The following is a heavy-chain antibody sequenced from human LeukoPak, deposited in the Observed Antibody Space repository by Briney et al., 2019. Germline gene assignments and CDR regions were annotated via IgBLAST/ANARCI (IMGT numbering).Heavy chain of an antibody. CDR2: LSGSGSNT. CDR1: GFTFSSYA. CDR3: AKDRRPTTVVTYPSD. J-gene: IGHJ4*02. D-gene: IGHD4-11*01. Sequence: PGGSLRLSCAASGFTFSSYAMSWVRQAPAKGQEWVSALSGSGSNTYYADSVKGRFTISRDNSKNTLYLQMNSLRAEDTAVYYCAKDRRPTTVVTYPSDWGQGTLVTVSS. V-gene: IGHV3-23*01.